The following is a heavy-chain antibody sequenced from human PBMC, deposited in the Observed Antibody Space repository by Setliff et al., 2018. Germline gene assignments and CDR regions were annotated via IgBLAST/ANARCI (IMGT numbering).Heavy chain of an antibody. D-gene: IGHD3-22*01. Sequence: ASVKVSCKASGYTFTSYAVNWVRQAPGQGLEWMGWINTNTGNPRYAQGFTGRFVFSLDTSVSTAYLQISSLKDEDTAVYYCARDLWFLDYDSGSGAFDIWGQGTMVTVSS. J-gene: IGHJ3*02. CDR3: ARDLWFLDYDSGSGAFDI. CDR2: INTNTGNP. V-gene: IGHV7-4-1*02. CDR1: GYTFTSYA.